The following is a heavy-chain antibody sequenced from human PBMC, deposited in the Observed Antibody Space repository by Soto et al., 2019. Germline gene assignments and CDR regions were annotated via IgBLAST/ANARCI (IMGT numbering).Heavy chain of an antibody. D-gene: IGHD3-10*01. V-gene: IGHV1-69*01. J-gene: IGHJ6*02. CDR1: GVSFNNNG. Sequence: QVQLVQSGAEVKKPGSSVKVSCKTSGVSFNNNGIGWVRQAPGHGLEWMGGGSPTFRTSNYARTFQGRISITADASTGTVNMELSSLTSEDTAQYYCARVLYYGSGSYSPYGMDVWGQGTTVTVSS. CDR2: GSPTFRTS. CDR3: ARVLYYGSGSYSPYGMDV.